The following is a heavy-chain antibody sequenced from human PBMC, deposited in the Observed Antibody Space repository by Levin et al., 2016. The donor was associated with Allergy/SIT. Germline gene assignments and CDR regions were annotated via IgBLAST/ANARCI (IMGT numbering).Heavy chain of an antibody. J-gene: IGHJ5*02. V-gene: IGHV1-46*02. D-gene: IGHD6-19*01. CDR3: AKRGAAVAGPDWFDP. CDR2: IIPRIGST. CDR1: GDTFNSYY. Sequence: ASVKVSCKASGDTFNSYYMHWVRQAPGQGLEWMGIIIPRIGSTNYAQNFQGRITMTRNTSISTAYMELNSLTSEDTAVYYCAKRGAAVAGPDWFDPWGQGTQVTVSS.